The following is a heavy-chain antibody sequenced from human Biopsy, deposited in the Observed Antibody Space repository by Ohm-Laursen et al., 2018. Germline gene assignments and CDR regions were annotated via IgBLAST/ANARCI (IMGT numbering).Heavy chain of an antibody. CDR3: GNEVHGRDY. J-gene: IGHJ4*02. CDR1: GKTFSDYY. CDR2: TNQSGRT. V-gene: IGHV4-34*08. Sequence: TLSLTCEVYGKTFSDYYWSWIRQPPGKGLEWIGQTNQSGRTNYNPSLKSRVNISADKSNNQFSLKLTSATSADTAVYFCGNEVHGRDYWGLGALVTVSS. D-gene: IGHD2-15*01.